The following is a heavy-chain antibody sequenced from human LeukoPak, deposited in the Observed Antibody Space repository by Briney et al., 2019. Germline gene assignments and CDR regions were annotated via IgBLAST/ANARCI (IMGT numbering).Heavy chain of an antibody. V-gene: IGHV3-9*01. CDR2: ISWNSGSI. J-gene: IGHJ5*02. Sequence: PGGSLRLSCAASGFTFDDYAMHWVRQAPGKGLEWVSGISWNSGSIGYADSVKGRFTISRDNAKHSLYLQMNSLRAEDTAVYYCAKAPVGATSWFDPWGQGTLVTVSS. CDR3: AKAPVGATSWFDP. CDR1: GFTFDDYA. D-gene: IGHD1-26*01.